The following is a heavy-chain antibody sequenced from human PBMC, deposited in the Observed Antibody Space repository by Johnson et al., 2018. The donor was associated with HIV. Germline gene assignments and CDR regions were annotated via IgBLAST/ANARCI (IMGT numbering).Heavy chain of an antibody. Sequence: QVQLVESGGGVVQPGRSLRLSCAASGFTFSAYAMHWVRQAPGKWLEWVALVSYDGSNRYYADSVKGRVTISRDNSKNTLYLQMNSLRAEDTAVYYCARDRERYNWNLGAFDIWGQGTMVTVSS. V-gene: IGHV3-30-3*01. J-gene: IGHJ3*02. CDR2: VSYDGSNR. D-gene: IGHD1-20*01. CDR1: GFTFSAYA. CDR3: ARDRERYNWNLGAFDI.